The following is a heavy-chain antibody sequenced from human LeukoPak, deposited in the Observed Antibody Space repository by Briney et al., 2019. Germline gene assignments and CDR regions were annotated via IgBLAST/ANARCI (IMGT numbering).Heavy chain of an antibody. V-gene: IGHV3-33*06. J-gene: IGHJ4*02. CDR3: AKVGEQLDFDY. Sequence: GGSLRLSCAASGFTFSSYGMHWVRQAPGKGLEWVAVIWYDGSNKYYADSVKGRFTISRNNSKNTLYLQMNSLRAEDTAVYYCAKVGEQLDFDYWGQGTLVTVSS. D-gene: IGHD6-6*01. CDR1: GFTFSSYG. CDR2: IWYDGSNK.